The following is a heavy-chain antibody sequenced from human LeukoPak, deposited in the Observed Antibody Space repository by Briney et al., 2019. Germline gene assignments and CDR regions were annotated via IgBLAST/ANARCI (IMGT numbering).Heavy chain of an antibody. CDR2: TYYTGST. CDR3: ARLLGGYFAGDAFDV. J-gene: IGHJ3*01. V-gene: IGHV4-39*02. CDR1: GGSVSSRPHF. Sequence: SETLSLTCTVSGGSVSSRPHFWAWIRQTPGKGLEWIGTTYYTGSTNYNPSLKSRVTISVDVSTDTFSLNLGSVTAADTAVYYCARLLGGYFAGDAFDVRGQGTMVTVSS. D-gene: IGHD3-9*01.